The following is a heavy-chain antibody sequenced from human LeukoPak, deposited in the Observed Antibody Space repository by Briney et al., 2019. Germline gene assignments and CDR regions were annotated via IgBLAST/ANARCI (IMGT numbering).Heavy chain of an antibody. CDR2: INPYSGDT. CDR1: GYNFRDYY. J-gene: IGHJ4*02. V-gene: IGHV1-2*02. CDR3: AAITIFGVVMR. Sequence: ASVKVSCKASGYNFRDYYMHWVRQAPGQGLEWMGWINPYSGDTKYAQKFQGRVTMTEDTSTDTAYMELSSLRSEDTAVYYCAAITIFGVVMRWGQGTLVTVSS. D-gene: IGHD3-3*01.